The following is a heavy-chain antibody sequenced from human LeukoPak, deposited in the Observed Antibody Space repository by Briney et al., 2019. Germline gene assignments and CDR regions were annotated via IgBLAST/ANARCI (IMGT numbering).Heavy chain of an antibody. CDR1: GGSISSSSYY. CDR3: ARPGYSSSPDDAFDI. CDR2: IYSSGST. Sequence: SETLSLTCTVSGGSISSSSYYWGWIRQPPGKGLEWIGSIYSSGSTYYNPSLKSRVTISVDTSKNQFSLKLSSVTAADTAVYYCARPGYSSSPDDAFDIWGQGTMVTVSS. V-gene: IGHV4-39*01. J-gene: IGHJ3*02. D-gene: IGHD6-6*01.